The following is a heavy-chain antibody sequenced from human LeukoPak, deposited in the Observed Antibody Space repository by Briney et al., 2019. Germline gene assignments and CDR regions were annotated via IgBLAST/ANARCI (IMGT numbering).Heavy chain of an antibody. CDR1: GFTSSSYA. Sequence: GGSLRLSCAASGFTSSSYAMHWVRQAPGKGLEWVAVISYDGSNKYYADSVKGRFTISRDNSENTLYLQMNSLRAEDTAVYYCARAPRGYCYGYALDYWGQGTLVTVSS. J-gene: IGHJ4*02. CDR3: ARAPRGYCYGYALDY. V-gene: IGHV3-30*04. CDR2: ISYDGSNK. D-gene: IGHD5-18*01.